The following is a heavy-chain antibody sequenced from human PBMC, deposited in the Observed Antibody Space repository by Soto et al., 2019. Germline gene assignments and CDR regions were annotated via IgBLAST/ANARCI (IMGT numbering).Heavy chain of an antibody. CDR2: IYYSGST. V-gene: IGHV4-30-4*01. Sequence: QVQLQESGRGLVKPSQTLSLTCTVSGGSISSGDYYWSWIRQPPGKGLEWIGYIYYSGSTYYNPSLKSRVTISVDTSKNQFSLKLSSVTAADTAVYCCARVGATPHWYFDLWGRGTLVTVSS. CDR1: GGSISSGDYY. CDR3: ARVGATPHWYFDL. J-gene: IGHJ2*01. D-gene: IGHD1-26*01.